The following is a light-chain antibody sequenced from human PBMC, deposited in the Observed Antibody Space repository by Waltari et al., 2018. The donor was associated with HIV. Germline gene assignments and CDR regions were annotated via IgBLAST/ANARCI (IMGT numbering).Light chain of an antibody. Sequence: QSALTQPATVSGSPGQSITISCTGGSNDVGGYNYFSWYQHLPGKAPKLIIYEVRNPPSGVTNRFSGSKSGNAASLTISGLQAEDEADYYSTSYASRSALLFGGGTKLTVL. CDR2: EVR. CDR3: TSYASRSALL. CDR1: SNDVGGYNY. V-gene: IGLV2-14*01. J-gene: IGLJ2*01.